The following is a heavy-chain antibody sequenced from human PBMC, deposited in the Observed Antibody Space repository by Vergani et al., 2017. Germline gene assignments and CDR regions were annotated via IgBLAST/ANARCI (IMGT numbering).Heavy chain of an antibody. V-gene: IGHV3-30-3*01. Sequence: QVQLVESGGGVVQPGRSLRLSCAASGFTFSSYAMHWVRQAPGKGLEWVAVISYDGSNKYYADSVKGRFTISRDNSKNTLYLQMNSLRAEDTAVYYCARFGIFGVARHNEDFGGYWGQGTLVTVSS. CDR1: GFTFSSYA. D-gene: IGHD3-3*01. CDR3: ARFGIFGVARHNEDFGGY. CDR2: ISYDGSNK. J-gene: IGHJ4*02.